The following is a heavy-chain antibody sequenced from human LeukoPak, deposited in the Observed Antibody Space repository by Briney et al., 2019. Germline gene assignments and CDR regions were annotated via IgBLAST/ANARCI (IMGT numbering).Heavy chain of an antibody. CDR1: GGSISSSSYY. Sequence: PSETLSLTCTVSGGSISSSSYYWGWIRQPPGTGLEWIGSIYYSGSTYYNPSLKSRVTISVDTSKNQFSLKLSSVTAADTAVYYCAREGIRWLRNGQVRSYYMDVWGKGTTVTVSS. V-gene: IGHV4-39*07. CDR2: IYYSGST. D-gene: IGHD5-12*01. CDR3: AREGIRWLRNGQVRSYYMDV. J-gene: IGHJ6*03.